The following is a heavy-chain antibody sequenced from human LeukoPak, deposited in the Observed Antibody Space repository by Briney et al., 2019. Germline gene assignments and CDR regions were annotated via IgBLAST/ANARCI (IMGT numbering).Heavy chain of an antibody. CDR3: ARDVEYYDILTGYYQKSGYFDY. V-gene: IGHV3-7*01. J-gene: IGHJ4*02. CDR2: LNQDGSVR. CDR1: GFTFSNYW. D-gene: IGHD3-9*01. Sequence: QPGGSLTLSCAASGFTFSNYWMSWVRQAPGKGLEWVANLNQDGSVRSSVDSVQGRFTIFRDNAQKSLGLQMNSLRVEDTAVYYCARDVEYYDILTGYYQKSGYFDYWGQGTLVTVSS.